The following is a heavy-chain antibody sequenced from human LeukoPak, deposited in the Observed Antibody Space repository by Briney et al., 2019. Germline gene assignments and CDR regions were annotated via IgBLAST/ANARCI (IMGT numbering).Heavy chain of an antibody. V-gene: IGHV4-38-2*01. D-gene: IGHD2-8*01. CDR1: GHSMISDYY. CDR2: IYHSGST. Sequence: SETLSLTCGVSGHSMISDYYWGWIRQPPGKGLEWIWIIYHSGSTHYTPSLKSRVTISVDTSKNQFSLKLSSVTASDTAIYYCARNVSADFSNRHHKWFDPWGQGTLVTVSS. J-gene: IGHJ5*02. CDR3: ARNVSADFSNRHHKWFDP.